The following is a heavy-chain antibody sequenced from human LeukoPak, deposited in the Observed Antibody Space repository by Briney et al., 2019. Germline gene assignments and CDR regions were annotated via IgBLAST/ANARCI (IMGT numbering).Heavy chain of an antibody. CDR1: GFTFSSYG. V-gene: IGHV3-23*01. J-gene: IGHJ4*02. CDR2: ISGSGGST. D-gene: IGHD4-17*01. Sequence: GGSLRLSCAASGFTFSSYGMSWVRQAPGKGLEWVSAISGSGGSTYYADSVEGRFTISRDNSKNTLYLQMNSLRAEDTAVYYCAKDLAYGDYFDYWGQGTLVTVSS. CDR3: AKDLAYGDYFDY.